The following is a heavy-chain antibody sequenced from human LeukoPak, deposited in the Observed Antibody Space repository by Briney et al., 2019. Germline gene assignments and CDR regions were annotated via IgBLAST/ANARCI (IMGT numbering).Heavy chain of an antibody. CDR2: IKPDGTEK. CDR3: ARGRAAAGHFDL. D-gene: IGHD6-13*01. J-gene: IGHJ4*02. Sequence: GGSLRLSCAASGFTFTTSWMAWVRQAPGKGLEWVANIKPDGTEKNYVDSVKGRFTISRDNTKNSLYLQMNSLRADDTAVYYCARGRAAAGHFDLWGQGTLVTVSS. CDR1: GFTFTTSW. V-gene: IGHV3-7*01.